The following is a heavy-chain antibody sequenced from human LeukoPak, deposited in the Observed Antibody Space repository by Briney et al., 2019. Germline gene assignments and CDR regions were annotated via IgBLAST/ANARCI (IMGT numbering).Heavy chain of an antibody. V-gene: IGHV4-59*11. CDR3: ARGPDPGRVGAAIHYYYGMDV. CDR2: IYYSGST. D-gene: IGHD1-26*01. Sequence: PSETLSLTCTVSGGSISSHYWSWIRQPPGKGLEWIGYIYYSGSTNYNPSLKSRVTISVDTSKNQFSLKLSSVTAADTAVYYCARGPDPGRVGAAIHYYYGMDVWGQGTTVTVSS. J-gene: IGHJ6*02. CDR1: GGSISSHY.